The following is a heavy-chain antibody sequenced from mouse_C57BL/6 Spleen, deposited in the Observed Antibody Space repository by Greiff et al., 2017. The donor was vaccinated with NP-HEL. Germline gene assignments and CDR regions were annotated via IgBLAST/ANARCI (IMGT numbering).Heavy chain of an antibody. J-gene: IGHJ4*01. CDR3: AGAQATYYYAMDY. D-gene: IGHD3-2*02. V-gene: IGHV5-17*01. CDR1: GFTFSDYG. Sequence: EVQLVESGGGLVKPGGSLKLSCAASGFTFSDYGMHWVRQAPEKGLEWVAYISSGSSTIYYADTVKGRFTISRDNAKNTLFLQMTSLRSEDTAMYYCAGAQATYYYAMDYWGQGTSVTVSS. CDR2: ISSGSSTI.